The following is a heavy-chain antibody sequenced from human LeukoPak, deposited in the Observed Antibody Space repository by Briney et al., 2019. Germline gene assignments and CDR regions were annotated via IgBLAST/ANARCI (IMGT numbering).Heavy chain of an antibody. CDR3: ARSRGDDYGDSLDY. V-gene: IGHV1-69*06. J-gene: IGHJ4*02. CDR1: GGTFSSYA. CDR2: IIPIFGTA. D-gene: IGHD4-17*01. Sequence: GASVKVSCKASGGTFSSYAISWVRQAPGQGLEWMGGIIPIFGTANYAQKFQGRVTITADKSTSTAYMELSSLRSEDTAVYYCARSRGDDYGDSLDYWGQGTLVTVSS.